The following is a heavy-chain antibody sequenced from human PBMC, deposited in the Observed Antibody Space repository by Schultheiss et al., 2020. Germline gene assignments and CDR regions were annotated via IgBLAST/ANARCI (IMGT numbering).Heavy chain of an antibody. CDR3: ARDLPHYYDSSDNGLDY. J-gene: IGHJ4*02. CDR2: IKSKTDGGTT. D-gene: IGHD3-22*01. V-gene: IGHV3-15*01. Sequence: GGSLRLSCAASGFTFSSYAMSWVRQAPGKGLEWVGRIKSKTDGGTTDYAAPVKGRFTISRDDSKNTLYLQMNSLRAEDTAVYYCARDLPHYYDSSDNGLDYWGQGTLVTFSS. CDR1: GFTFSSYA.